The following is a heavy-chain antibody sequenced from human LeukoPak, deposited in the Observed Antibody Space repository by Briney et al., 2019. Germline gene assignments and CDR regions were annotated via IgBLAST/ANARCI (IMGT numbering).Heavy chain of an antibody. CDR1: GGSISNYY. J-gene: IGHJ6*03. V-gene: IGHV4-4*07. CDR2: IYTSGST. Sequence: SETLSLTCTVSGGSISNYYWSWIRQPAGKGLEWIGRIYTSGSTNYNPSLKSRVTISVDTSKNQFSLKLSSVTAADTAVYYCARESSGWAHYYYYYMDVWGKGTTVTVSS. CDR3: ARESSGWAHYYYYYMDV. D-gene: IGHD6-19*01.